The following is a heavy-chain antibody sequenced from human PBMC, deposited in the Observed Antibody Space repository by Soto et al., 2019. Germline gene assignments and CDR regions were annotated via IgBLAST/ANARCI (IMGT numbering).Heavy chain of an antibody. J-gene: IGHJ3*02. V-gene: IGHV1-69*01. D-gene: IGHD5-12*01. CDR2: IFPMYGTP. CDR3: ARDYESQILDFAALDI. CDR1: GGAFSRYA. Sequence: QVLLVQSGAEVKKPGSSVKVSCKASGGAFSRYAISWVRQAPGQGLEWVGGIFPMYGTPVYAQKLQGRVTLTADEATTTAYMELRGLRYEDTDFYYCARDYESQILDFAALDIWGQGTMVTVSS.